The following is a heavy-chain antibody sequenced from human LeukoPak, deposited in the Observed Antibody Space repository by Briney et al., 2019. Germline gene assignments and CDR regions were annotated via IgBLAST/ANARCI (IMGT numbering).Heavy chain of an antibody. CDR1: GGSFSGYY. CDR3: ARGRDYDILTGYYTGFFRFDY. V-gene: IGHV4-34*01. D-gene: IGHD3-9*01. CDR2: INHSGST. Sequence: PSETLSLTCAVYGGSFSGYYWSWIRQPPGKGREWIGEINHSGSTNYNPSLKSRVTISVDTSKNQFSLKLSSVTAADTAVYYCARGRDYDILTGYYTGFFRFDYWGQGTLVTVSS. J-gene: IGHJ4*02.